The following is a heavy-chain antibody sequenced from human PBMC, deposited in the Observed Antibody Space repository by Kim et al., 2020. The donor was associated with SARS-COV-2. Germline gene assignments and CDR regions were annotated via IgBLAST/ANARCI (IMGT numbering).Heavy chain of an antibody. D-gene: IGHD6-13*01. V-gene: IGHV4-59*01. CDR2: IYYSGST. CDR3: GRGGKSEETFDY. Sequence: SETLSLTCTVSGGSISSYYWSWIRQPPGKGLEWIGYIYYSGSTNYNPSLKSRVTISVDTSKNQFSLKLSSVTAADTAVYYCGRGGKSEETFDYWGQGTMVTVSS. J-gene: IGHJ4*02. CDR1: GGSISSYY.